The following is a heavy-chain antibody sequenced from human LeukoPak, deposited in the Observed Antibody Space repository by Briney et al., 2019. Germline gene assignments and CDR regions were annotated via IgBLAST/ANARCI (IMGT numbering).Heavy chain of an antibody. J-gene: IGHJ3*02. V-gene: IGHV3-15*01. CDR3: ITDPGEWEPI. Sequence: PGGSLRLSCAASGLTFSNAWMSWVRQAPGKGLEWVGRIKSKTDGGTTDYGAPVKGRFIISRDDSENTLYLQMNGLKIEDTAVYYCITDPGEWEPIWGQGTMVTVSS. D-gene: IGHD1-26*01. CDR1: GLTFSNAW. CDR2: IKSKTDGGTT.